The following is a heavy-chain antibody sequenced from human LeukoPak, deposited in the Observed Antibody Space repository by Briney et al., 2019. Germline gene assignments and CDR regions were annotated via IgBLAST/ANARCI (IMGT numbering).Heavy chain of an antibody. Sequence: GRSLRLSCAASGFTFSSYAMHWVRQAPGKGLEGVAVISYDGSNKYYADSVKGRFTISRDNSKNTLYLQMNSLRAEDTAVYYCARAIKAVAGTFHRDYYFDYWGQGTLVTVSS. D-gene: IGHD6-19*01. CDR2: ISYDGSNK. CDR3: ARAIKAVAGTFHRDYYFDY. CDR1: GFTFSSYA. J-gene: IGHJ4*02. V-gene: IGHV3-30*04.